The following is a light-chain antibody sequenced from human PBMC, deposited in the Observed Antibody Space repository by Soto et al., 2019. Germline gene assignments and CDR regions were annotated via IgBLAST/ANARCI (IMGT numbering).Light chain of an antibody. V-gene: IGKV3-20*01. CDR3: QQYVTSPYT. CDR2: GAS. Sequence: EIVLTQSPGTLSLSPGERATLSCRASRSVSSNYLAWYQQKPGQAPRLLIYGASSRATGIPDRFSGSGSGTCFTLTISRLEPQDFALYYCQQYVTSPYTFGQGTKLEI. J-gene: IGKJ2*01. CDR1: RSVSSNY.